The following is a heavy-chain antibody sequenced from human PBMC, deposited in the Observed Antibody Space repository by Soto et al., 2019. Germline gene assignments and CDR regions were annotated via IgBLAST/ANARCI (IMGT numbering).Heavy chain of an antibody. CDR2: INHSGST. CDR3: ARGSKQEFSGRPSPSTFDI. CDR1: GGSFSGYY. D-gene: IGHD6-19*01. Sequence: QVQLQQWGAGLLKPSETLSLTCAVYGGSFSGYYWSWIRQPPGKGLEWIGEINHSGSTNYNPSLKSRVTISVDTSKNQFSLNLSSATASDTAVYYCARGSKQEFSGRPSPSTFDIWGQGTMVTVSS. V-gene: IGHV4-34*01. J-gene: IGHJ3*02.